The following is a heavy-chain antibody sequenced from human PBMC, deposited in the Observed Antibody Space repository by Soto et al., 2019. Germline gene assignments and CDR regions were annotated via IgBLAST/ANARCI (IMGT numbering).Heavy chain of an antibody. V-gene: IGHV3-23*01. D-gene: IGHD3-3*01. CDR3: AMNYDFWSGPSYYFDY. CDR2: ISGSGGST. J-gene: IGHJ4*02. CDR1: GFTFSSYA. Sequence: EVQLLESGGGLVQPGGSLRLSCAASGFTFSSYAMSWVRQAPGKGLEWVSAISGSGGSTYYADSVKGRFTISRDNSKNTLYLQMNSLRAEDTAVYYCAMNYDFWSGPSYYFDYWGQGTLVTVSS.